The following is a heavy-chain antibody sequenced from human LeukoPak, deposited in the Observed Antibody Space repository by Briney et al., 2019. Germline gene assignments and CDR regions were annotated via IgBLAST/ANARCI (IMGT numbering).Heavy chain of an antibody. V-gene: IGHV3-7*01. D-gene: IGHD6-13*01. CDR1: GFTFSSYW. CDR2: IKQDGSEK. CDR3: ARGLQMVWYYFDY. Sequence: GGSLRLSCAASGFTFSSYWMSWVRQAPGKGLEWVANIKQDGSEKYYVDSVKGRFTISRDNAKNSLYLQMNSLRAEDTAVYYCARGLQMVWYYFDYWGQGTLVTVSS. J-gene: IGHJ4*02.